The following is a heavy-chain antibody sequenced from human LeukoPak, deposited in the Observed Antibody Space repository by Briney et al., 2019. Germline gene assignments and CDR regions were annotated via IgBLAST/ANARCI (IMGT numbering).Heavy chain of an antibody. CDR1: GFTFSSYG. CDR2: IWYDGSNK. D-gene: IGHD1-26*01. J-gene: IGHJ4*02. Sequence: GGSLRLSCAASGFTFSSYGMHWVRQAPGKGLEWVAVIWYDGSNKYYADSVKGRFTISRDNSKNTLYLQMNSLRAEDTAVYYCARDRVGATSIDYWGQGTLVTVSS. V-gene: IGHV3-33*01. CDR3: ARDRVGATSIDY.